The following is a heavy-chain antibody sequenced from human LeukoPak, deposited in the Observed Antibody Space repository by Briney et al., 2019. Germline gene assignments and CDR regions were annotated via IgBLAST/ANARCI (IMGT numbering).Heavy chain of an antibody. CDR3: ARDYDFWSGYYPTRYYYYYMDV. V-gene: IGHV4-38-2*02. CDR1: GFSISSGYY. D-gene: IGHD3-3*01. CDR2: IYHSGST. Sequence: SETLSLTCTVSGFSISSGYYWGWIRQPPGKGLEWIGSIYHSGSTYYNPSLKSRVTISVDTSKNQFSLKLSSVTAADTAVYYCARDYDFWSGYYPTRYYYYYMDVWGKGTTVTVSS. J-gene: IGHJ6*03.